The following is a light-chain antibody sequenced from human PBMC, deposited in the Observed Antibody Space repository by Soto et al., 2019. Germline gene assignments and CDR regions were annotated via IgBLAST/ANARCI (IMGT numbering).Light chain of an antibody. CDR1: QSVRSSY. CDR3: QQYGSSPE. Sequence: EILLTQSPGTLALSPGERATLSCRAGQSVRSSYLAWYQQKPGQAPSLLIYGASSRATGIPDRLSGSGSGTDFTLTISRLEPEDSAVYYCQQYGSSPEFGQGTKVDIK. V-gene: IGKV3-20*01. J-gene: IGKJ1*01. CDR2: GAS.